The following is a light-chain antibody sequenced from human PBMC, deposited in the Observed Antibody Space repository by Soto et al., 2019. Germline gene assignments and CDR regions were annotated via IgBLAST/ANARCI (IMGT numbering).Light chain of an antibody. CDR1: QSVSSN. V-gene: IGKV3-15*01. CDR2: GAS. Sequence: EIVMTQSPATLSVSPGERATLSCRASQSVSSNLAWYQLKPGQAPRLLIYGASTRATGVPARFSGSGSGTEFTLTISSLQSEYFAVYYCQQYKNWPAFGQGTKVEIK. CDR3: QQYKNWPA. J-gene: IGKJ1*01.